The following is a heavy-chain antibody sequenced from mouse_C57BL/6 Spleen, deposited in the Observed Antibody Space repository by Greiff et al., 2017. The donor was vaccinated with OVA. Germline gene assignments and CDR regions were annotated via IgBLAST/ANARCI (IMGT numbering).Heavy chain of an antibody. CDR2: IYPGSGNT. Sequence: QVQLQQSGAELVRPGASVKLSCKASGYTFTDYYINWVKQRPGQGLEWIARIYPGSGNTYYNEKFKGKATLTAEKSSSTAYMQLSSLTSEDSAVYFCARVGWDGYYFDYWGQGTTLTVSS. V-gene: IGHV1-76*01. CDR3: ARVGWDGYYFDY. CDR1: GYTFTDYY. J-gene: IGHJ2*01. D-gene: IGHD4-1*01.